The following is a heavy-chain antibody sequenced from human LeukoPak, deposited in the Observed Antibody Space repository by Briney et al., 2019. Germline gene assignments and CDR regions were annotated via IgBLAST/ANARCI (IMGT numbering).Heavy chain of an antibody. J-gene: IGHJ4*02. D-gene: IGHD6-13*01. CDR2: IGDSGTT. Sequence: GGSLRLSCAVSGFTLRTAGMNWVRQAPGKGLEWVSGIGDSGTTYYADSVKGRFTISRDLSKNALYLQMNSLSADDTAVFYCAKLSMASASDGGYWGQGTLVTVSS. CDR1: GFTLRTAG. CDR3: AKLSMASASDGGY. V-gene: IGHV3-23*01.